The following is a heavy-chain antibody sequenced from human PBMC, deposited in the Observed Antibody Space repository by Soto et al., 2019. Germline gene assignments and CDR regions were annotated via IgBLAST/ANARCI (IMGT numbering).Heavy chain of an antibody. Sequence: EVQLLESGGGLVQPGGSLRLSCAASGFTFSSYAMSWVRQAPGKGLEWVSAISGSGGSTYYADSVKGRFTISRDNSKNTLYLQVNSLRAEDTAVYYCAKDCSGGSCYCSWGQGTLVTVSS. CDR1: GFTFSSYA. CDR2: ISGSGGST. J-gene: IGHJ4*02. V-gene: IGHV3-23*01. D-gene: IGHD2-15*01. CDR3: AKDCSGGSCYCS.